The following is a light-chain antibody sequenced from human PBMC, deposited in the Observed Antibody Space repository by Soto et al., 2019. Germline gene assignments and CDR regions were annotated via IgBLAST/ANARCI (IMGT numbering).Light chain of an antibody. J-gene: IGLJ1*01. CDR3: TSYAGGNNV. CDR2: EVN. Sequence: QSALTQPPSASGSPGQSVTISCTGTSSDVGGYNYVSWYQQHPGKVPKLMVYEVNKRPSGVPDRFSGSKSGNTASLTVSGLWAEDEADYYCTSYAGGNNVFGTGTKVTVL. V-gene: IGLV2-8*01. CDR1: SSDVGGYNY.